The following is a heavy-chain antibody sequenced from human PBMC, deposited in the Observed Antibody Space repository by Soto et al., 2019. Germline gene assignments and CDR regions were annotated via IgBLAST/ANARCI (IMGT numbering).Heavy chain of an antibody. Sequence: WGSLRLSCAASGFTFSSYAIICFRHSPFKWLEWVSAISGSGGSTYYADSVKGRFTISRDNSKNTLYLQMNSLRAEDTAVYYCAKDRDSGSGWYPYYFDYWGQGTLVTVSS. CDR3: AKDRDSGSGWYPYYFDY. J-gene: IGHJ4*02. V-gene: IGHV3-23*01. CDR2: ISGSGGST. D-gene: IGHD6-19*01. CDR1: GFTFSSYA.